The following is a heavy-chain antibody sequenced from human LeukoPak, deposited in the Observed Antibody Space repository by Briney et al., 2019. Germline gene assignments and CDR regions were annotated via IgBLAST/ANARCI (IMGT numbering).Heavy chain of an antibody. CDR2: IYTSGST. Sequence: SETLSLTCTVSGGSISSYYWSWIRQPAAKGLEWIGRIYTSGSTNYNPSLKSRVTMSVDTSKNQSSLKLSSVTAADTAVYYCARVQFYCSGGSCYGNYFDYWGQGTLVTVSS. J-gene: IGHJ4*02. CDR3: ARVQFYCSGGSCYGNYFDY. D-gene: IGHD2-15*01. CDR1: GGSISSYY. V-gene: IGHV4-4*07.